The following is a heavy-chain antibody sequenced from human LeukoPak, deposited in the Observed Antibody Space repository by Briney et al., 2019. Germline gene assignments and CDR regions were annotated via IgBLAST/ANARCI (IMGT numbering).Heavy chain of an antibody. D-gene: IGHD3-10*01. CDR1: GFTFSSYG. CDR3: AREEEGSGSCLAPDAFDI. CDR2: IWYDGSNK. V-gene: IGHV3-33*01. J-gene: IGHJ3*02. Sequence: PGRSLRVYCAASGFTFSSYGMHWVRQAPGKGLEWVAVIWYDGSNKYYADSVKGRFTISRDNAKNTLYLQMNSLRAEDTAVYYCAREEEGSGSCLAPDAFDIWGQGTMVTVSS.